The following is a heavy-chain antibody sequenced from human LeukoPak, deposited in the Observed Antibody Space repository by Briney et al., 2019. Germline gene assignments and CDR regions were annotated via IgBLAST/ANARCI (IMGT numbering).Heavy chain of an antibody. Sequence: GASVKVSCKASGYTFTSYGISWVRQAPGQGLEWMGWISAYNGNTNYAQKLQGRVTMTTDTSTSTAYIELRSLRSHDTAVYYCAREVPYDSSRYYQPFDYWGQGTLVTVSS. D-gene: IGHD3-22*01. CDR2: ISAYNGNT. J-gene: IGHJ4*02. CDR3: AREVPYDSSRYYQPFDY. V-gene: IGHV1-18*01. CDR1: GYTFTSYG.